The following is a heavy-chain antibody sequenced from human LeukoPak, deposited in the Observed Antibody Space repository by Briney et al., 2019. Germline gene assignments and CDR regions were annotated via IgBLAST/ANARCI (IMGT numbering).Heavy chain of an antibody. CDR2: IYTSGST. CDR3: ARSGYYDFWSGYYTQDFDY. CDR1: GGSISSYY. D-gene: IGHD3-3*01. V-gene: IGHV4-4*07. Sequence: SETLSLTCTVSGGSISSYYWSWIRQPAGKGLEWIGCIYTSGSTNYNPSLKSRVTMSVDTSKNQFSLKLSSVTAADTAVYYCARSGYYDFWSGYYTQDFDYWGQGTLVTVSS. J-gene: IGHJ4*02.